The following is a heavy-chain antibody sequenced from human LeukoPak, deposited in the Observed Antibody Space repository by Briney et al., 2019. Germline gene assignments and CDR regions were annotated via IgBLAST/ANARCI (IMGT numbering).Heavy chain of an antibody. J-gene: IGHJ6*02. V-gene: IGHV3-30*02. Sequence: GGSLRLSCAASGFTFSSYGMHWVRQAPGKGLEWVAFIRYDGSNKYYADSAKGRFTISRDNSKNTLYLQMNSLRAEDTAVYYCAKDLGDLVVVAATYYYGMDVWGQGTTVTVSS. CDR2: IRYDGSNK. D-gene: IGHD2-15*01. CDR3: AKDLGDLVVVAATYYYGMDV. CDR1: GFTFSSYG.